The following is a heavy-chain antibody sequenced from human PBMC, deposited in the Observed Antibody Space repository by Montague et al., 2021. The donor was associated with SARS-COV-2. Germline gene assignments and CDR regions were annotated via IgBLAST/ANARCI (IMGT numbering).Heavy chain of an antibody. CDR2: VDHSGYT. CDR1: RGSFHIFS. J-gene: IGHJ4*02. CDR3: ARGTGAVGITTGFRY. Sequence: SETLSLTCAVYRGSFHIFSWGWIRQSPRKGLEWIGEVDHSGYTKYNPSLKSRVTISVDTSKNQFSLNLTSVTAADTAMYYCARGTGAVGITTGFRYWGQGTQVAVSS. D-gene: IGHD2-8*02. V-gene: IGHV4-34*01.